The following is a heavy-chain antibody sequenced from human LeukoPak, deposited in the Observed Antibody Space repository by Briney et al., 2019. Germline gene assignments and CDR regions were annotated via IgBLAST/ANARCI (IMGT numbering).Heavy chain of an antibody. CDR3: ARELIAAANWFDP. J-gene: IGHJ5*02. CDR2: IYYSGST. Sequence: SETLSLTCTVSGGSISSYYWSWIRQPPGKGLEWIGYIYYSGSTNYNPSLKSRVTISVDTSKNQFSLKLSSVTAADTAVYYCARELIAAANWFDPRGQGTLVTVSS. CDR1: GGSISSYY. V-gene: IGHV4-59*01. D-gene: IGHD6-13*01.